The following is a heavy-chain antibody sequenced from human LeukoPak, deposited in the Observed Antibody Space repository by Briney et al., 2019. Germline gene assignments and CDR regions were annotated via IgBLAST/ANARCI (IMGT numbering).Heavy chain of an antibody. CDR2: INTDGSYT. V-gene: IGHV3-74*01. CDR3: AMDHTGKDDY. Sequence: GGSLRLACVASGFTFSRYWMHWVRQAPGKGLVWVSRINTDGSYTSSADSVKGRFTISRDNAKNTLYLQMNSLSSEDTAVYYCAMDHTGKDDYWGQGVLVTVSS. D-gene: IGHD2-8*02. CDR1: GFTFSRYW. J-gene: IGHJ4*02.